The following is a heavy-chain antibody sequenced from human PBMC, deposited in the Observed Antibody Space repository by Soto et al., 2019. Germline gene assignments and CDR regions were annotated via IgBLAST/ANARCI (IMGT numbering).Heavy chain of an antibody. J-gene: IGHJ6*02. CDR3: AREYYYGSGSKIYYYYYGMDV. Sequence: PSETLSLTCAVYGGSFSGYYWGWIRQPPGKGLEWIGEINHSGSTNYNPSLKSRVTISVDTSKNQFSLKLSSVTAADTAVYYCAREYYYGSGSKIYYYYYGMDVWGQGTTVTVSS. D-gene: IGHD3-10*01. V-gene: IGHV4-34*01. CDR1: GGSFSGYY. CDR2: INHSGST.